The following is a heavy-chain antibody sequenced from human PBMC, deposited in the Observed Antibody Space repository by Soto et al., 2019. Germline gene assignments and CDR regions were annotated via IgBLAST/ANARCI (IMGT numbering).Heavy chain of an antibody. J-gene: IGHJ4*02. V-gene: IGHV1-18*01. CDR3: ARDQGGYDPDYYFDY. Sequence: ASVKVSCKASGYTFTSYGISLVRHAPGQGLEWMGWISAYNGNTNYAQKLQGRVTMTTDTSTSTAYMELRSLRSDDTAVYYCARDQGGYDPDYYFDYWGQGTLVTVSS. CDR2: ISAYNGNT. D-gene: IGHD5-12*01. CDR1: GYTFTSYG.